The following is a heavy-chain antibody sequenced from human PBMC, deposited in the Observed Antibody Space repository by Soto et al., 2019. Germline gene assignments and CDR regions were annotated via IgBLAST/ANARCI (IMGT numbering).Heavy chain of an antibody. D-gene: IGHD3-22*01. J-gene: IGHJ3*01. CDR3: ARASDYDSESSGPQGAG. CDR1: GFTFSRSN. Sequence: EVHLVESGGGLVQPGGSLRLSCAASGFTFSRSNLNWVRQAPGKGLEWVSYISSSGSSRHYADSVRGRFTISRDNARNSLYLQMNSLGDEDTAVYYCARASDYDSESSGPQGAGWGQGTLVTVSS. CDR2: ISSSGSSR. V-gene: IGHV3-48*02.